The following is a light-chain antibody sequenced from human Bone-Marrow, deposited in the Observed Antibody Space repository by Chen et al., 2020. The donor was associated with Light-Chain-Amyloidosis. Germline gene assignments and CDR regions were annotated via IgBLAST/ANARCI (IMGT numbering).Light chain of an antibody. Sequence: QSVLTQPPSASGTPGQRVTFACSGTSSNSGSNYIYWYQQFPGTSPKLLIYRNNQRPSGVTDRFSGSKSGTSASLAISGLRPEEEADYYCSAWDDSLSGVVFGGGTKLTVL. V-gene: IGLV1-47*01. CDR2: RNN. CDR1: SSNSGSNY. J-gene: IGLJ2*01. CDR3: SAWDDSLSGVV.